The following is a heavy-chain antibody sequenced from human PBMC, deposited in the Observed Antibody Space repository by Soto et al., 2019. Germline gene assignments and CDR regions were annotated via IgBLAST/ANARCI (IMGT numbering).Heavy chain of an antibody. CDR2: ISGSGGST. CDR1: GFTFSSYA. V-gene: IGHV3-23*01. D-gene: IGHD3-22*01. J-gene: IGHJ5*02. Sequence: GGSLRLSCAASGFTFSSYAMSWVRQAPGKGLEWVSDISGSGGSTYYADSVKGRLTISRDNSKDTLYLRINSLKAEDTAVYYCAKDWLITMIVGVTPNWFGPWDQGTLVTVSS. CDR3: AKDWLITMIVGVTPNWFGP.